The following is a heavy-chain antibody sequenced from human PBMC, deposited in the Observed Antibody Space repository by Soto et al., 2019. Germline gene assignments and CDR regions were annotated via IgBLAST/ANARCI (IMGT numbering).Heavy chain of an antibody. V-gene: IGHV4-39*01. Sequence: SETLSLTCTVSGGSISSSSYYWGWIRQPPGKGLEWIGIMYYTGSTYYNPSLKSRVTISVDTSKNQFSLKLSSVTAADTAVYYCARLQLVDLWFDPWGQGTLVTVSS. CDR3: ARLQLVDLWFDP. J-gene: IGHJ5*02. CDR2: MYYTGST. D-gene: IGHD6-13*01. CDR1: GGSISSSSYY.